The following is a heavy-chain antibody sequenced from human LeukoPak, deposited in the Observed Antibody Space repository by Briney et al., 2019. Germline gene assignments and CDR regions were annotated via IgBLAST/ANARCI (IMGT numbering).Heavy chain of an antibody. D-gene: IGHD5-18*01. V-gene: IGHV1-18*01. CDR3: AKTRYGTRWTYDAFDI. CDR2: ISAYNGNT. CDR1: GYTFTSYG. J-gene: IGHJ3*02. Sequence: GASVKVSCKASGYTFTSYGISWVRQAPGQGLEWMGWISAYNGNTNYAQKLQGRVTMTTDTSTSTAYMELRSLRSDDTAVYYCAKTRYGTRWTYDAFDIWGQGTMVTVSS.